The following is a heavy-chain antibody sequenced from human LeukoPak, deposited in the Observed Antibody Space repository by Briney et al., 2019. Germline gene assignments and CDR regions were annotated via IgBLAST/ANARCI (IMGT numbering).Heavy chain of an antibody. Sequence: GGSLTLSCAACGFNFSSYTKNWVRQAPGKALEWVSSISVSSNYIYYADSRKGRFTISRDNAKNSLYLQMNSLRGEDTAVYYCARVVVVAAPGNDYYYGMDVWGQGTTVTVSS. V-gene: IGHV3-21*01. CDR2: ISVSSNYI. D-gene: IGHD2-15*01. J-gene: IGHJ6*02. CDR1: GFNFSSYT. CDR3: ARVVVVAAPGNDYYYGMDV.